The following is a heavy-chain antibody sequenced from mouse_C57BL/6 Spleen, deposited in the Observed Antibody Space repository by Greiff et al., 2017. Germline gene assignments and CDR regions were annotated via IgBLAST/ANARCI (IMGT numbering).Heavy chain of an antibody. CDR3: ARGGGSQLRLDYFDY. D-gene: IGHD3-2*02. V-gene: IGHV1-55*01. CDR2: IYPGSGST. J-gene: IGHJ2*01. Sequence: QVQLQQPGAALVKPGASVKMSFKASGYTFTSYWITWVKQRPGQGLEWIGDIYPGSGSTNYNEKFKSKATLTVDTSSSTAYMQLSSLTSEDSAVYYCARGGGSQLRLDYFDYWGQGTTLTVSS. CDR1: GYTFTSYW.